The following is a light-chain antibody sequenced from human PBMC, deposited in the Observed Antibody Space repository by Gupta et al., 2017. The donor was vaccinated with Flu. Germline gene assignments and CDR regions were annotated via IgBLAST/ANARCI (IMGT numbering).Light chain of an antibody. CDR1: QIVDSAT. Sequence: EIVLTQSPGTLSLSPGERATLSCRASQIVDSATLAWYQQKPGQAPRLLIHAASRRATGTPDRFSGSGSGTDFTLTISRLEPEDSAVYYCQQYANSPPICSFGQGTKVEIK. V-gene: IGKV3-20*01. CDR2: AAS. CDR3: QQYANSPPICS. J-gene: IGKJ2*04.